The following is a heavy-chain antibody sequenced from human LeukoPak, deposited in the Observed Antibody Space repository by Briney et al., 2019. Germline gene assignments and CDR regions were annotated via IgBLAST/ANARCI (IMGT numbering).Heavy chain of an antibody. J-gene: IGHJ6*02. CDR2: ISSSSSTI. D-gene: IGHD4-11*01. V-gene: IGHV3-48*04. CDR1: GFTFSSYS. CDR3: ARDSLPDYTLNLYGMDV. Sequence: GGSLRLSCAASGFTFSSYSMNWVRQAPGKGLEWVSYISSSSSTIYYADSVKGRFTISRDNAKNSLYLQMNSLRAEDTAVYYCARDSLPDYTLNLYGMDVWGQGTTVTVSS.